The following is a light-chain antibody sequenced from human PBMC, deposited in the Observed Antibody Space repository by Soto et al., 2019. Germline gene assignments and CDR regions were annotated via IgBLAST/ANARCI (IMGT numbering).Light chain of an antibody. Sequence: QSVLTQPPSASGSPGQSVAISCTGTSSDVGGYNYVSWYQQYPGKAHKLMIYDVTKRPSGVPDRFSGSKSGNTASLTVSGLQAEDEADYYCSSYAGTHVVFGTGTKVTVL. CDR1: SSDVGGYNY. V-gene: IGLV2-8*01. CDR2: DVT. J-gene: IGLJ1*01. CDR3: SSYAGTHVV.